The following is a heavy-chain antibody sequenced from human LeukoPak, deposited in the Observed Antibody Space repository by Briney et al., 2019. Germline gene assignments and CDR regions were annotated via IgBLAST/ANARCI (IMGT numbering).Heavy chain of an antibody. Sequence: PGGSLRLSCVASGFIFSNSRMTWVRQAPGKGLEWVANIKKDGSQKYYVDSVKGRFTISRDNTKNSVFLQMDSLRADDTAVYYCVEGYGHFEYWGQGTLVTVSS. V-gene: IGHV3-7*03. J-gene: IGHJ4*02. CDR3: VEGYGHFEY. CDR2: IKKDGSQK. D-gene: IGHD6-13*01. CDR1: GFIFSNSR.